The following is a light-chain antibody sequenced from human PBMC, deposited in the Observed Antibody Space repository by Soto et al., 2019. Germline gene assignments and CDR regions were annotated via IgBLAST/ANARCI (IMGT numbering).Light chain of an antibody. Sequence: DIQMTQSPSTLSASVGDRVTITCRASQPISKWLAWYQQKPGKAPKVLIWDAYTLQRGVPSRFSGSGSGTEFTLTISSLQPDDFATYYCQQYNGHSTWTFGQGTKVDIK. CDR3: QQYNGHSTWT. V-gene: IGKV1-5*01. CDR1: QPISKW. CDR2: DAY. J-gene: IGKJ1*01.